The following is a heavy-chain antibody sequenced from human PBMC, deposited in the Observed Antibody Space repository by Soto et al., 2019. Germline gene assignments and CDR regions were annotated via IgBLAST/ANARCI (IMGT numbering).Heavy chain of an antibody. CDR1: GGSISSSSYY. CDR2: IYYSGST. CDR3: ARHESKEQLVRDSINWFDP. J-gene: IGHJ5*02. D-gene: IGHD6-6*01. Sequence: QLQLQESGPGLVKPSETLSLTCTVSGGSISSSSYYWGWIRQPPGKGLEWIGSIYYSGSTYYNPSLKSRVTISVDTSKNQFSLKLSSVTAADTAVYYCARHESKEQLVRDSINWFDPWGQGTLVTVSS. V-gene: IGHV4-39*01.